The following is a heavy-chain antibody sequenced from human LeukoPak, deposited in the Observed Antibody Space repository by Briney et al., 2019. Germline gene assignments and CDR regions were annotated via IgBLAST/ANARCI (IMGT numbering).Heavy chain of an antibody. Sequence: GGSLRLSCSAGFTFSTYSMNWVRQAPGKGLEWISYISSTSNTIYYADSVEGRFTISRDNAKNSLYLQMNSLRAEDTAVYYCAKDATAVIGTVYMDVWGKGTTVTISS. V-gene: IGHV3-48*04. CDR2: ISSTSNTI. D-gene: IGHD4-11*01. J-gene: IGHJ6*03. CDR1: GFTFSTYS. CDR3: AKDATAVIGTVYMDV.